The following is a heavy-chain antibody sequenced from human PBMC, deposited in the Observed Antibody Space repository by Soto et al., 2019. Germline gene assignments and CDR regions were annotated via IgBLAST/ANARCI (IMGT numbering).Heavy chain of an antibody. D-gene: IGHD5-12*01. CDR3: ARWAGGYSGYVDL. CDR1: GGSISSGSYY. CDR2: IYHSGSP. J-gene: IGHJ4*01. V-gene: IGHV4-31*03. Sequence: QVQLQQSGPGLVKPSQTLSLTCTVSGGSISSGSYYWSWIRQLPGKGLEWIGFIYHSGSPSYNPSLQPRFTISVDTSQNQSSLRLSSVTGADTAVYYCARWAGGYSGYVDLWGPGTLVTVSS.